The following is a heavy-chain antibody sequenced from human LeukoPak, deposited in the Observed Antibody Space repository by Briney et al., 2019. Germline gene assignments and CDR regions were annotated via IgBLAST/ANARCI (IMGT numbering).Heavy chain of an antibody. V-gene: IGHV1-69*13. CDR2: IIPIFGTA. J-gene: IGHJ6*02. D-gene: IGHD3-16*01. CDR3: ARCLTDVPRCYYYYGMDV. Sequence: GASVKVSCKASGGTFSSYAISWVRQAPGQGLEWMGGIIPIFGTANYAQKFQGRVTITADESTSTAYMELSSLRSEDTAVYYCARCLTDVPRCYYYYGMDVWGQGTTVTVSS. CDR1: GGTFSSYA.